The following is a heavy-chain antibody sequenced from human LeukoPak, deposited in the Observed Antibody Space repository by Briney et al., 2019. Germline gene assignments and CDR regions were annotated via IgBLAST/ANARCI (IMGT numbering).Heavy chain of an antibody. D-gene: IGHD3-9*01. CDR2: ISYDGSKE. Sequence: PGGSLRLSCAASGYTFSTYGMHWARQAPGKGLEWVAVISYDGSKEYNADSVKGRFTISRDNSKNTLYLQMNSLRAEDTAVYYCGRGHYDILTGPISWGQGTLVTVSS. CDR1: GYTFSTYG. CDR3: GRGHYDILTGPIS. J-gene: IGHJ4*02. V-gene: IGHV3-30*19.